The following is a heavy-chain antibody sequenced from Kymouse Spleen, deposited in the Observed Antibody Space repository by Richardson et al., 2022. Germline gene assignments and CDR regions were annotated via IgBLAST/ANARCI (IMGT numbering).Heavy chain of an antibody. J-gene: IGHJ6*02. V-gene: IGHV3-30*18. CDR3: AKGLLYSSSWYYYYYGMDV. D-gene: IGHD6-13*01. CDR2: ISYDGSNK. CDR1: GFTFSSYG. Sequence: QVQLVESGGGVVQPGRSLRLSCAASGFTFSSYGMHWVRQAPGKGLEWVAVISYDGSNKYYADSVKGRFTISRDNSKNTLYLQMNSLRAEDTAVYYCAKGLLYSSSWYYYYYGMDVWGQGTTVTVSS.